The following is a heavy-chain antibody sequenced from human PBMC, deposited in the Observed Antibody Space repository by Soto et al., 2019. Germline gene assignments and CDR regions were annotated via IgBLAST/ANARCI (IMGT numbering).Heavy chain of an antibody. D-gene: IGHD6-13*01. CDR2: IIPIFGTA. CDR1: GGTFSSYA. Sequence: QVQLVQSGAEVKKPGSSVKVSCKASGGTFSSYAISWVRQAPGQGLEWMGGIIPIFGTANYAQQFQGRVTITADESTSTAYMELSSLRSEDTAVYYCARDRSDIAAAGNPWFDPWGQGTLVTVSS. J-gene: IGHJ5*02. V-gene: IGHV1-69*01. CDR3: ARDRSDIAAAGNPWFDP.